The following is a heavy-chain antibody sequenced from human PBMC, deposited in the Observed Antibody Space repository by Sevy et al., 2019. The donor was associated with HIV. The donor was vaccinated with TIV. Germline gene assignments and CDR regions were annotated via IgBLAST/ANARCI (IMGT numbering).Heavy chain of an antibody. CDR2: IKQDGSEK. D-gene: IGHD5-12*01. Sequence: GGSLRLSCAASGFIFSNYAMHWVRQAPGKGLEWVANIKQDGSEKYYVDSVKGRFTISRDNAKNSLYLQMNSLRAEDTAVYYCARDTYSGYDYGDYWGQGTLVTVSS. CDR3: ARDTYSGYDYGDY. CDR1: GFIFSNYA. V-gene: IGHV3-7*01. J-gene: IGHJ4*02.